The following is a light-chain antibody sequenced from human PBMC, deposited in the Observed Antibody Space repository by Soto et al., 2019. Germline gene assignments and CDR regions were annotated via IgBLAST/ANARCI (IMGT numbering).Light chain of an antibody. V-gene: IGLV2-14*01. CDR2: EVT. J-gene: IGLJ3*02. Sequence: QSALTQPASVSGSPGQSITISCTGTSSDIGGHDYVFWYQQYPGKAPKLLISEVTNRPSGVSRRFSGSKSGATASLTITGLLAEDEADYYCVSYTSADTRVFGGGTKVTVL. CDR1: SSDIGGHDY. CDR3: VSYTSADTRV.